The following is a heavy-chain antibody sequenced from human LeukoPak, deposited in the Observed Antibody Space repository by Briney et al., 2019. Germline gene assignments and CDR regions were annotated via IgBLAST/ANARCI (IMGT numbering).Heavy chain of an antibody. Sequence: GGSLRLSCAASGFTFSSYGMHWVRQAPGKGLEWVAVISYDGSNKYYADSVKGRFTISRDNSKNTLYLQMNSLRAEDTAVCYCAKDLSGYDLQAFDIWGQGTMVTVSS. CDR2: ISYDGSNK. J-gene: IGHJ3*02. D-gene: IGHD5-12*01. CDR3: AKDLSGYDLQAFDI. CDR1: GFTFSSYG. V-gene: IGHV3-30*18.